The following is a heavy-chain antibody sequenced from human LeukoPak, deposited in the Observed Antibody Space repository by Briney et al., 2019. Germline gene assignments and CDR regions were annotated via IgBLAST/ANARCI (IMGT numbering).Heavy chain of an antibody. V-gene: IGHV4-31*03. Sequence: PSQTLSLTCTVSGGSISDDGYYWSWIRQLPGKGLEWIGHIYYGGTTEYNPSLESRITISVATSKTQFCLKLNSVTAADTAVYYCARGGATVTDYWGQGNLVTVSS. CDR1: GGSISDDGYY. D-gene: IGHD4-17*01. J-gene: IGHJ4*02. CDR2: IYYGGTT. CDR3: ARGGATVTDY.